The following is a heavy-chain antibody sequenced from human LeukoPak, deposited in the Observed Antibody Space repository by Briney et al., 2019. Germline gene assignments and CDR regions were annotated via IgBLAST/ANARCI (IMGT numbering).Heavy chain of an antibody. V-gene: IGHV3-23*01. D-gene: IGHD3-10*01. CDR3: AKTEPDNGSTYYYGSESFDY. Sequence: PGGSLRLSCAASGFTFSSYAMSWLRQAPGKGLEWVSAISGSGGSTYYADSVKGRFTISRDNSKNTLYLQMNSLRAEDTAVYYCAKTEPDNGSTYYYGSESFDYWGPGTLVTFSS. CDR2: ISGSGGST. J-gene: IGHJ4*02. CDR1: GFTFSSYA.